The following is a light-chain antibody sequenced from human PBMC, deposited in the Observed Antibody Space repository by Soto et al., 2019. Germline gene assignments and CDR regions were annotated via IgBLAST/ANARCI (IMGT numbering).Light chain of an antibody. CDR3: EQYNSYPLT. CDR1: QSISSW. V-gene: IGKV1-5*03. CDR2: KAS. Sequence: DIQMTQSPSTLSASVGDRVTITCRASQSISSWLAWYQQKPGKAPKLLIYKASSLESRVTPRFSGSGSGTEFTLTISSLHPDDFAAYYCEQYNSYPLTFGQATKVAIK. J-gene: IGKJ1*01.